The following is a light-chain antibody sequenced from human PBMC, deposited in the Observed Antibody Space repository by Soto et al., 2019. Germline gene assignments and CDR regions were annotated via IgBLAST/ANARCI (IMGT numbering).Light chain of an antibody. J-gene: IGKJ4*01. V-gene: IGKV3-11*01. CDR2: DVS. Sequence: EIVLTQSPATLSLSPGERATLSCRASQSVSSYLAWYQQKPGQAPRLLIHDVSNRADGIPARFSGSGSGTAFTLTISSLQTKDFAVYYCQQRSTWPLTFGGGTRVEIK. CDR3: QQRSTWPLT. CDR1: QSVSSY.